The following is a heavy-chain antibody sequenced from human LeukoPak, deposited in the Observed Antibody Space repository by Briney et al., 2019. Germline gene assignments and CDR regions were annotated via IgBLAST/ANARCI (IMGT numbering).Heavy chain of an antibody. CDR1: GSTFTFYA. CDR3: ARVARDAHGGFGFLERLRRYGSAFDI. D-gene: IGHD3-3*01. V-gene: IGHV3-23*01. J-gene: IGHJ3*02. CDR2: ISGSGGST. Sequence: GGSLRLSCAASGSTFTFYAMSWVRQAPGKGLEWVSVISGSGGSTYYADSVKGRFTISRDNSKNTLYLQMDSLRAEDTAVYYCARVARDAHGGFGFLERLRRYGSAFDIWGQGTMVTVSS.